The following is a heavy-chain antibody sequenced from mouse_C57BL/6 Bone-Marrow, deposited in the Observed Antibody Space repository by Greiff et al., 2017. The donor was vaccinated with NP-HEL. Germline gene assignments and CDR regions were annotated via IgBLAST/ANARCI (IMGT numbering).Heavy chain of an antibody. J-gene: IGHJ3*01. CDR1: GFTFSSYA. Sequence: EVHLVESGGGLVKPGGSLTLSCAASGFTFSSYAMSWVRQTPEKRLEWVATISDGGSYTYYPDNVKGRFTIARDNAKNNLYLQMSHLKSEDTAMYYCARWGWLLLAYWGQGTLVTVSA. V-gene: IGHV5-4*01. CDR3: ARWGWLLLAY. CDR2: ISDGGSYT. D-gene: IGHD2-3*01.